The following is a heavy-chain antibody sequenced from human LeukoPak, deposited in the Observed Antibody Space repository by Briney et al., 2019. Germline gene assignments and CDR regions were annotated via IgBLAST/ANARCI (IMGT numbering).Heavy chain of an antibody. CDR2: IRYDGSNK. J-gene: IGHJ4*02. CDR3: AKEPPYSNQIPFDY. Sequence: PGGSLRLSCAASGFTFSSYGMHWVRQAPGKGLEWVAFIRYDGSNKYYADSVKGRFTISRDNSKNTLYLQMNSLRAEDTAVYYCAKEPPYSNQIPFDYWGQGTLVTVSS. V-gene: IGHV3-30*02. CDR1: GFTFSSYG. D-gene: IGHD4-11*01.